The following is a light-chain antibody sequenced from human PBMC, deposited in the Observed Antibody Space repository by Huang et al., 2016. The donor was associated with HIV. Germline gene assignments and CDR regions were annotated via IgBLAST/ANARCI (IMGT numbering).Light chain of an antibody. CDR2: VAS. J-gene: IGKJ4*01. CDR3: MQALQTPLT. Sequence: DIVMTQSPLSLSVTPGEPASISCRSSQSLLHRNGNNYLDWYLQKPGQPPQLLIYVASSRAAGIPDRFNGSGSGTDFTLKISRVEAEDVGVYYCMQALQTPLTFGGGTKVEVK. CDR1: QSLLHRNGNNY. V-gene: IGKV2-28*01.